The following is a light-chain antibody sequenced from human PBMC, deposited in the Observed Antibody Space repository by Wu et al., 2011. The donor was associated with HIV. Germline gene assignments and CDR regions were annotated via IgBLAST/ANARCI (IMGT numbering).Light chain of an antibody. Sequence: SCRASQSIGNYLAWFQQTPGQAPTAPHLWCVHQGRCVPARFSGSGSGTEFTLTISCLQPEDVATYYCQKYNTAPWTFGQGTKVEIK. CDR1: QSIGNY. J-gene: IGKJ1*01. CDR2: CV. V-gene: IGKV3-15*01. CDR3: QKYNTAPWT.